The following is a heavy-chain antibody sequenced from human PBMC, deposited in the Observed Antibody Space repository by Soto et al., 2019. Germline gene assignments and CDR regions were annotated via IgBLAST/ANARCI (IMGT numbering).Heavy chain of an antibody. CDR3: TTDSYGDARGAFDI. Sequence: EVQLVESGGGLVKPGGSLRLSCAASGFTFSNAWMNWVRQAPGKGLEWVGRIKSKTDGGTTDYAAPVKGRFTISRDDSKNTLYLQMNSLKTEDTAVYYCTTDSYGDARGAFDIWGQGTMVTVSS. V-gene: IGHV3-15*07. D-gene: IGHD4-17*01. CDR2: IKSKTDGGTT. J-gene: IGHJ3*02. CDR1: GFTFSNAW.